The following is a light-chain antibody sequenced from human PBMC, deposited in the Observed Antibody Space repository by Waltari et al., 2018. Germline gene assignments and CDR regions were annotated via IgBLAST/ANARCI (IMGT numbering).Light chain of an antibody. Sequence: EIVMTQSPATLSSSPGVRATLSCRASESVSSNLAWYQQKPGQAPRLLIFGASTRATGIPARFSGSGSGTDFTLSISSLRSEDFAVYYCQQYNNWPPYTFGQGTRLEIK. J-gene: IGKJ2*01. V-gene: IGKV3-15*01. CDR2: GAS. CDR1: ESVSSN. CDR3: QQYNNWPPYT.